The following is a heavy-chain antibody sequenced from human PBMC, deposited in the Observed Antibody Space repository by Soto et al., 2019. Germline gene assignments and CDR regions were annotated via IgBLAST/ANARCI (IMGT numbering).Heavy chain of an antibody. D-gene: IGHD2-2*01. Sequence: ASVKVSCKASGYTSTSYDINWVRQATGQGLEWMGWMNPNSGNTGYAQKFQGRVTMTRNTSISTAYMELSSLRSEDTAVYYCARGIYCSSTSCYYYYMDVWGKGTTVTVSS. V-gene: IGHV1-8*01. CDR1: GYTSTSYD. CDR2: MNPNSGNT. CDR3: ARGIYCSSTSCYYYYMDV. J-gene: IGHJ6*03.